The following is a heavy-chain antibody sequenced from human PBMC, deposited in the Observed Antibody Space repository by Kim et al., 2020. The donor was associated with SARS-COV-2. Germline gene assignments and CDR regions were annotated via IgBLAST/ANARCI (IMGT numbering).Heavy chain of an antibody. CDR1: GGSFSGYY. V-gene: IGHV4-34*01. D-gene: IGHD3-9*01. Sequence: SETLSLTCAVYGGSFSGYYWSWIRQPPGKGLEWIGEINHSGSTNYNPSLKSRVTISVDTSKNQFSLKLSSVTAADTAVDDCARGTATVLRYFDWLVDYW. CDR3: ARGTATVLRYFDWLVDY. J-gene: IGHJ4*01. CDR2: INHSGST.